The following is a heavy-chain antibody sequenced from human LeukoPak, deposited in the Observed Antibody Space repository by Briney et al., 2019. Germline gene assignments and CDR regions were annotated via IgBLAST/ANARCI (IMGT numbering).Heavy chain of an antibody. V-gene: IGHV4-61*02. Sequence: SQTPSLTCAVSGGSISSGGYSWSWIRQPPGKGLEWIGRIYTSGSTNYNPSLKSRVTMSVDTSKNQFSLKLSSVTAADTAVYYCARMGAGTKIDYWGQGTLVTVSS. J-gene: IGHJ4*02. CDR3: ARMGAGTKIDY. CDR2: IYTSGST. D-gene: IGHD1-1*01. CDR1: GGSISSGGYS.